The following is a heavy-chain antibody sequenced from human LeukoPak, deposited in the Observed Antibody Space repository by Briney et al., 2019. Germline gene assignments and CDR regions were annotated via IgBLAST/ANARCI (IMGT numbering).Heavy chain of an antibody. J-gene: IGHJ4*02. D-gene: IGHD3-22*01. CDR1: GFTFSSYW. Sequence: GGSLRLSCAASGFTFSSYWMHWVRQAPGKGLVWVSRINSDGSSTSYADSVKGRFTISRDNAKNTLYLQMNSLRAEDTAVYYCARGGPTAVGITMIVPFYWGRGTLVTVSS. CDR3: ARGGPTAVGITMIVPFY. CDR2: INSDGSST. V-gene: IGHV3-74*01.